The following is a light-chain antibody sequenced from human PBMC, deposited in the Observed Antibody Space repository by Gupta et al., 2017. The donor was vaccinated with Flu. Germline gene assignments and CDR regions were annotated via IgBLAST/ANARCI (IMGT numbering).Light chain of an antibody. J-gene: IGKJ1*01. Sequence: EIVMTSSPASLSVSPGERVALSCRASQSVSSNLAWYQQKPGQGPRLLIYGTSTRATGVPARFGGSGSGTEFTLTISSLHSEDFAVYYCQQYNDWPPWTFGQGTKVEIK. CDR3: QQYNDWPPWT. CDR1: QSVSSN. CDR2: GTS. V-gene: IGKV3-15*01.